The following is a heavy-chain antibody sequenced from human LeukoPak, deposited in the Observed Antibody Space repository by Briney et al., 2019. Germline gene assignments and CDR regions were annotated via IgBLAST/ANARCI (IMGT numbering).Heavy chain of an antibody. CDR3: ARPNYYDSSGPPRYFDL. V-gene: IGHV4-59*08. J-gene: IGHJ2*01. CDR2: IYYSGST. Sequence: SETLSLTCTVSGGSISSYYWSWIRQPPGKGLEWIGYIYYSGSTNCNPSLKSRVTISVDTSKNQFSLKLSSVTAADTAVYYCARPNYYDSSGPPRYFDLWGRGTLVTVSS. CDR1: GGSISSYY. D-gene: IGHD3-22*01.